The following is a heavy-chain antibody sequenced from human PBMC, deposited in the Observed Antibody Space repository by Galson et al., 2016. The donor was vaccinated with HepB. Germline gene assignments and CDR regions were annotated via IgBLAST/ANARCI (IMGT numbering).Heavy chain of an antibody. CDR3: ARSPGVQLWSEGYFEN. CDR2: IFHTGST. D-gene: IGHD1-1*01. Sequence: LSLTCAVSGGSISSSHWWTWVRQPPGKGLEWIGEIFHTGSTNYDPFLKRRVTISADKSKNQSSLNLRSVTAADTAVYYCARSPGVQLWSEGYFENWGQGTLVTVSS. CDR1: GGSISSSHW. V-gene: IGHV4-4*02. J-gene: IGHJ4*02.